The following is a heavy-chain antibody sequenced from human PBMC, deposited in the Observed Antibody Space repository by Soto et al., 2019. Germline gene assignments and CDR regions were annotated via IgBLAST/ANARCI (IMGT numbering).Heavy chain of an antibody. V-gene: IGHV4-34*01. J-gene: IGHJ2*01. Sequence: QAQLQQWGAGLLKPSETLSLTCAVYTGSFKNYYWTWIRQPPGKGLEWIGEINHSGSTNYNPSLKRPVAMSVDTSTNQFSLKLRSVTAADTAVYSCARGTREGWFFDLWGRGTLVTVSS. CDR1: TGSFKNYY. CDR3: ARGTREGWFFDL. CDR2: INHSGST.